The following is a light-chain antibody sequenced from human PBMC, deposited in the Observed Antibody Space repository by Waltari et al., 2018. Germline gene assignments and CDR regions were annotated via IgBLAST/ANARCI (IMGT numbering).Light chain of an antibody. CDR3: CSYAGNYIWV. J-gene: IGLJ3*02. CDR2: DVS. V-gene: IGLV2-23*02. CDR1: SSDIGRYDI. Sequence: QSALPQPASASGCPGLSVTIPCTRASSDIGRYDIVSWYQQHPGNGPKLIIGDVSKRPSGVSDRFSGSKSGDTASLTISGLQFEDEADYYCCSYAGNYIWVFGGGTRLTVL.